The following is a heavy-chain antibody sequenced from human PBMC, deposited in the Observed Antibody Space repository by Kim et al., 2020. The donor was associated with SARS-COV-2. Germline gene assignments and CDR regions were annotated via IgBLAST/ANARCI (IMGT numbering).Heavy chain of an antibody. D-gene: IGHD6-13*01. CDR1: GFTFSNYA. Sequence: GGSLRLSCAASGFTFSNYAMSWVRQAPGKGLEWVSSVTGSGDSTYYADSVKGRFIISRDNSKNTLYLQVNSLRAEDTALYYCARAIGGYSSSWYDYWGQGTLVTVSS. J-gene: IGHJ4*02. CDR2: VTGSGDST. V-gene: IGHV3-23*01. CDR3: ARAIGGYSSSWYDY.